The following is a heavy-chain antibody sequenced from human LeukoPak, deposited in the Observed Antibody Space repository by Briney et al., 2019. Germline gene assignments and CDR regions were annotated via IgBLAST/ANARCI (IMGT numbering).Heavy chain of an antibody. CDR2: IYYSGTT. D-gene: IGHD5-24*01. V-gene: IGHV4-59*01. CDR3: ARGGRRDGYNS. CDR1: GGSMSSYY. J-gene: IGHJ4*02. Sequence: SETLSLTCTVSGGSMSSYYWNWIRQPPGKGLEWIGYIYYSGTTNYNPSLKSRVGMSVDTSKNQFSLKLSSVTAADTAVYYCARGGRRDGYNSWGQGTLVTVSS.